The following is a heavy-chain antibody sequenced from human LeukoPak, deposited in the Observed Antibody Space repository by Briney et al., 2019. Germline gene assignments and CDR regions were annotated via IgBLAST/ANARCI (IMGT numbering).Heavy chain of an antibody. CDR3: ARDSRHLTSTRGGLKDSRGAFFDY. J-gene: IGHJ4*02. Sequence: GGSLRLSCAASRFTISSYSMNWVRQAPGKGLDWVSSISSSSSYIYYADSVKGRFTISRDNGRNSLFLQMNSLRAEDTALYYCARDSRHLTSTRGGLKDSRGAFFDYWGQGTLVTVSS. CDR1: RFTISSYS. CDR2: ISSSSSYI. V-gene: IGHV3-21*04. D-gene: IGHD2-2*01.